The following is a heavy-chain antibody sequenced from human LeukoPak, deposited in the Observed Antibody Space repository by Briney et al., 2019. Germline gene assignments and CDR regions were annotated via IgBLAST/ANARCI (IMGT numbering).Heavy chain of an antibody. J-gene: IGHJ4*02. V-gene: IGHV4-59*01. D-gene: IGHD6-19*01. CDR3: ASRGSSGSLTS. Sequence: SETLSLTCTVSGGSITNYYWTWIRKSPGKGLEWIGYVYYIGSANYNPSLKSRVTISLNTSKNQVSLNLTSVTAADSAVYYCASRGSSGSLTSWGQGTLVTVSS. CDR2: VYYIGSA. CDR1: GGSITNYY.